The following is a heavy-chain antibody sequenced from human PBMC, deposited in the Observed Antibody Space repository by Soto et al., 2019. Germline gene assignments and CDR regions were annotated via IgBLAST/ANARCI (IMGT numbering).Heavy chain of an antibody. Sequence: SETLSLTCTVSGGSISSGGYYWSWIRQHPGKGLEWIGYIYYSGSTYYNPSLKSRVTISVDTSKNQFSLKLSSVTAADTAVYYGAREAAAGTKWFDPWGQGNLVTLSS. J-gene: IGHJ5*02. V-gene: IGHV4-31*03. CDR3: AREAAAGTKWFDP. D-gene: IGHD6-13*01. CDR2: IYYSGST. CDR1: GGSISSGGYY.